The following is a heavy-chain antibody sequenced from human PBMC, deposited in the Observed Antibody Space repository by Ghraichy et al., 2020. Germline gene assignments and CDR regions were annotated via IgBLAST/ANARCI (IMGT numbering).Heavy chain of an antibody. J-gene: IGHJ4*02. CDR2: IYSGGST. D-gene: IGHD3-16*01. CDR1: GFTVSSNY. CDR3: ARGGGDRGETPFDY. Sequence: GGSLRLSCAASGFTVSSNYMSWVRQAPGKGLEWVSVIYSGGSTYYADSVKGRFTISRDNSKNTLYLQMNSLRAEDTAVYYCARGGGDRGETPFDYWGQGTLVTVSS. V-gene: IGHV3-66*01.